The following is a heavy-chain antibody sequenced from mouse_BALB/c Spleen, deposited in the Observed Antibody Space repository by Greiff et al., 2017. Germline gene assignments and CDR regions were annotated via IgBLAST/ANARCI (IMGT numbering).Heavy chain of an antibody. Sequence: EVQGVESGGGLVQPGGSLRLSCATSGFTFTDYYMSWVRQPPGKALEWLGFIRNKANGYTTEYSASVKGRFTISRDNSQSILYLQMNTLRAEDSATYYCARDYYAMDDWGQGTSGTVSA. CDR2: IRNKANGYTT. CDR3: ARDYYAMDD. V-gene: IGHV7-3*02. J-gene: IGHJ4*01. CDR1: GFTFTDYY.